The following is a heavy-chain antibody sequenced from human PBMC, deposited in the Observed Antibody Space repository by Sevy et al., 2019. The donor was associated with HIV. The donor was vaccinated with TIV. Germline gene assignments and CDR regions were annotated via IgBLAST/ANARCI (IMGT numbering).Heavy chain of an antibody. CDR3: AKGRGPYDYHGVDV. CDR2: TSFDGSNK. J-gene: IGHJ6*02. Sequence: GGSLRLSCEASGFTFRTYGMHWVRQAPGKGLEWVAVTSFDGSNKYYADSVKGRFTISRDNSKNTLYLQMNNLRAEDSAVYDCAKGRGPYDYHGVDVWGQGTTVTVSS. CDR1: GFTFRTYG. D-gene: IGHD3-10*01. V-gene: IGHV3-30*18.